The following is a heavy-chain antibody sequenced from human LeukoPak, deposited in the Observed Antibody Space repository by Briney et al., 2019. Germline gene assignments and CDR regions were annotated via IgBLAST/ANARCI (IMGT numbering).Heavy chain of an antibody. V-gene: IGHV3-48*04. CDR3: ARSRFCTSGGCYYDY. CDR2: ISSSSSTI. D-gene: IGHD2-8*01. Sequence: GGSLRLSCAASGFTFSSYSMNWVRQAPGKGLGWVSYISSSSSTIYYADSVKGRFTISRDNAKNTLFLQMNSLRAEDTAVYYCARSRFCTSGGCYYDYWGQGILVTVSS. J-gene: IGHJ4*02. CDR1: GFTFSSYS.